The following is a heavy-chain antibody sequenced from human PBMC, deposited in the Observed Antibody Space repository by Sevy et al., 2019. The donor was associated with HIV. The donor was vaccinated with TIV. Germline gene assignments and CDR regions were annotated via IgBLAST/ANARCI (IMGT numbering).Heavy chain of an antibody. D-gene: IGHD6-13*01. Sequence: GGSLRLSCAASGFTFSSYAMHWVRQAPGKGLEWMAVISYDGSNKYYADSVKGRFTISRDNSKNTLYLQMNSLRAEDTAVYYCARDLGYSSDYWGQGTLVTVSS. CDR2: ISYDGSNK. V-gene: IGHV3-30-3*01. J-gene: IGHJ4*02. CDR1: GFTFSSYA. CDR3: ARDLGYSSDY.